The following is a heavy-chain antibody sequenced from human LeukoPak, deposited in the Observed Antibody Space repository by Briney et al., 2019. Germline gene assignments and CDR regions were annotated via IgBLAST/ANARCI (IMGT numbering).Heavy chain of an antibody. CDR1: GFTFSSYE. CDR2: ISSSGSTI. CDR3: AKEGPKYSYGFSPNFDY. D-gene: IGHD5-18*01. V-gene: IGHV3-48*03. J-gene: IGHJ4*02. Sequence: GGSLRLSCAASGFTFSSYEMNWVRQAPGKGLEWVSYISSSGSTIYYADSVKGRFTISRDNSKNTLYLQMNSLRAEDTAVYYCAKEGPKYSYGFSPNFDYWGQGTLVTVSS.